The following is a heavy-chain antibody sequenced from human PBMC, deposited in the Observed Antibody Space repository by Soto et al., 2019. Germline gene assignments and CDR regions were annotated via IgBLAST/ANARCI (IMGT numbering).Heavy chain of an antibody. CDR2: INAGNGNT. J-gene: IGHJ3*02. CDR3: ARDCSSTSCRGQIYAFDI. CDR1: GYTFTSYA. Sequence: GASVKVSCKASGYTFTSYAMHWVRQAPGQGLEWMGWINAGNGNTKYSQKFQGRVTITRDTSASTAYMELSSLRSEDTAVYYCARDCSSTSCRGQIYAFDIWGQGTMVTVSS. D-gene: IGHD2-2*01. V-gene: IGHV1-3*01.